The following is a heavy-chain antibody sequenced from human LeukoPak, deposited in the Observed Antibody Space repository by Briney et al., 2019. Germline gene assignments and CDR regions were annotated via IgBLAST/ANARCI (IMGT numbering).Heavy chain of an antibody. CDR3: AKGAYCGAYCYPYYFDY. CDR1: GFTFHDYY. V-gene: IGHV3-11*05. J-gene: IGHJ4*02. Sequence: GGSLRLSCAASGFTFHDYYMAWVRQVPGKGPEWVAHISGDSTYTNYVDSVKGRFTISRDNAKNSVCLHMNSLGAEDTAVYFCAKGAYCGAYCYPYYFDYWGQGALVTVSS. CDR2: ISGDSTYT. D-gene: IGHD2-21*01.